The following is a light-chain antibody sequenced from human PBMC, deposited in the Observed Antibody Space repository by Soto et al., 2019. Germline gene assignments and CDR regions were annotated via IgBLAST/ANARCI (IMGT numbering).Light chain of an antibody. CDR1: QSVSSY. CDR2: DAS. J-gene: IGKJ2*01. V-gene: IGKV3-11*01. Sequence: EIVLTQSPAPLSLSPGERATLSCRASQSVSSYLAWYQQKPGQAPRLLIYDASNRATGIPARFSGSGSGTDFTLTISSLEPEYFAVYYCQQRSNWPPYTFGQGTKLEIK. CDR3: QQRSNWPPYT.